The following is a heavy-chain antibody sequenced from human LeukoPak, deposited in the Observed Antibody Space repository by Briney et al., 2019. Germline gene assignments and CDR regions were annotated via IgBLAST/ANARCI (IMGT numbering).Heavy chain of an antibody. V-gene: IGHV1-18*01. Sequence: ASVKVSCKASGYTFTSYGISWVRQAPGQGLEWMGWISAYSGDTNYAQKFQGRATMTTDTSTSTAYMELRSLSSDDTAVYYCARNYYYDSSGYGDWGQGTLVTVSS. CDR1: GYTFTSYG. CDR3: ARNYYYDSSGYGD. J-gene: IGHJ4*02. CDR2: ISAYSGDT. D-gene: IGHD3-22*01.